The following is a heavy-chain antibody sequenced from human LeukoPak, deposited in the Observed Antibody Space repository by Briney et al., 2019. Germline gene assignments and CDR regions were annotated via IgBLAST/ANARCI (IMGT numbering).Heavy chain of an antibody. CDR2: INPNSGGT. CDR3: ARGWVYDYIWGSYRRHDY. J-gene: IGHJ4*02. V-gene: IGHV1-2*02. D-gene: IGHD3-16*02. CDR1: GGTFSSYA. Sequence: ASVKVSCKASGGTFSSYAISWVRQAPGQGLEWMGWINPNSGGTNYAQKFQGRVTMTRDTSISTAYMELSRLRSDDTAVYYCARGWVYDYIWGSYRRHDYWGQGTLVTVSS.